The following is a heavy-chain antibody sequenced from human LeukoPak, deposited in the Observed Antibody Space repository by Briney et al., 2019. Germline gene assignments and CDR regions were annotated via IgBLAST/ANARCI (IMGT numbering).Heavy chain of an antibody. J-gene: IGHJ4*02. D-gene: IGHD5-12*01. CDR2: IYYSGST. Sequence: SETLSLTCTVSGGSISSSSYYWGWIRQPPGKGLEWIGSIYYSGSTYYNPSLKSRVTISVDTSKNQFSLKLSSVTAADTAVYYCARDDYSGYDYGYGYWGQGTLVTVSS. V-gene: IGHV4-39*07. CDR1: GGSISSSSYY. CDR3: ARDDYSGYDYGYGY.